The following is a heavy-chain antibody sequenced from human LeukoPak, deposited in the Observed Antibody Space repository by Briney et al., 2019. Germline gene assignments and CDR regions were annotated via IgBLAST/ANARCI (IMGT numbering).Heavy chain of an antibody. D-gene: IGHD3-22*01. CDR1: GYSFTSYW. CDR2: IYPGDSDT. V-gene: IGHV5-51*01. Sequence: GESLKISCKGSGYSFTSYWIGWVRQMPGKGLEWMGIIYPGDSDTRYSPSFQGQVTISADKSISTAHLQWSSLKASDTAMYYCARDSSGYRNWFDPWGQGTLVTVSS. CDR3: ARDSSGYRNWFDP. J-gene: IGHJ5*02.